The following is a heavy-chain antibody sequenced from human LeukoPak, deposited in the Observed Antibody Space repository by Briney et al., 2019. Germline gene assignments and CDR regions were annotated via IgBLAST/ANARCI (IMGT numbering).Heavy chain of an antibody. CDR3: ARGGFGVDRFDY. D-gene: IGHD3-3*01. Sequence: PGGSLRLSCAASGFNFGSYSMTWVRQAPGKGLEWVSVISADSATTFYADSVKGRFTISRDNAKNTVFLQMSSLRAEDTALYYCARGGFGVDRFDYWGQGTLVTVSS. CDR2: ISADSATT. V-gene: IGHV3-23*01. J-gene: IGHJ4*02. CDR1: GFNFGSYS.